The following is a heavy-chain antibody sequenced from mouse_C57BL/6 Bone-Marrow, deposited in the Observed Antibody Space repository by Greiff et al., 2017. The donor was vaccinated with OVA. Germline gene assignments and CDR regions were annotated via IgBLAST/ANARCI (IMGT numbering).Heavy chain of an antibody. Sequence: VQLQQSGAELARPGASVKMSCKASGYTFTSYTMHWVKQRPGQGLEWIGYINPSSGYTKYNQKFKDKATLTADKSSSTAYMQLSSLTSEDAAVYDCARSSEGFAYWGQGTLVTVSA. J-gene: IGHJ3*01. CDR1: GYTFTSYT. CDR2: INPSSGYT. V-gene: IGHV1-4*01. CDR3: ARSSEGFAY.